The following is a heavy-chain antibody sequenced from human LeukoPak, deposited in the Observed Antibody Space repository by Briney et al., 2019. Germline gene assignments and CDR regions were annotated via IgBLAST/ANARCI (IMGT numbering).Heavy chain of an antibody. CDR2: VYYGRSP. V-gene: IGHV4-39*02. CDR1: GDSISRSTYY. J-gene: IGHJ4*02. CDR3: ARSSGTGTFSY. D-gene: IGHD6-25*01. Sequence: SETLSLTCTVSGDSISRSTYYWAWIRQPPGKGLEWIGSVYYGRSPYYNPSLESRATISVDTSKNHFSLKMSSVAAADTAVYYCARSSGTGTFSYWGQGTLVTVSS.